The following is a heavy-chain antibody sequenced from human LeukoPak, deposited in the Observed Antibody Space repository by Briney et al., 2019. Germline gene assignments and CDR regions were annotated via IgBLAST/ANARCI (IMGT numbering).Heavy chain of an antibody. V-gene: IGHV1-69*06. CDR1: GGTFISYA. Sequence: ASVKVSSRASGGTFISYAISWVRQAPGQGLEWMGGIIPIFGTANYSQKFQGRVTITADKSTSTAYMELSSLRSEDTAVYYCARGSNGAFDIWGQGTMVTVSS. CDR2: IIPIFGTA. D-gene: IGHD1-1*01. CDR3: ARGSNGAFDI. J-gene: IGHJ3*02.